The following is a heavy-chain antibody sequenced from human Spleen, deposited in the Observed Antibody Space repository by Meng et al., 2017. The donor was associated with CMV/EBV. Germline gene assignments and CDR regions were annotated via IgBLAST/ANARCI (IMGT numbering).Heavy chain of an antibody. V-gene: IGHV1-18*01. Sequence: SCKTSGYTFSSYGIRWVRQAPGQGLEWMGRISAYNGNTDYAQKVQGRVTMTTDTSTSTAYMELRSLRPDDTAVYYCAIFSRTEGFDPWGQGTLVTVSS. D-gene: IGHD3-3*02. CDR2: ISAYNGNT. J-gene: IGHJ5*02. CDR3: AIFSRTEGFDP. CDR1: GYTFSSYG.